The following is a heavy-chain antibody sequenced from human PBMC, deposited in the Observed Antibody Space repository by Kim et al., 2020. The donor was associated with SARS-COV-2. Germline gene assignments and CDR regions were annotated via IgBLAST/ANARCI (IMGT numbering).Heavy chain of an antibody. CDR2: INHSGST. Sequence: SETLSLTCAVYGGSFSGYYWSWIRQPPGKGLEWIGEINHSGSTNYNPSLKSRVTISVDTSKNQFSLKLSSVTAADTAVYYCARGALPCTNGVCYTPVDYWGQGTLVTVSS. D-gene: IGHD2-8*01. CDR1: GGSFSGYY. CDR3: ARGALPCTNGVCYTPVDY. J-gene: IGHJ4*02. V-gene: IGHV4-34*01.